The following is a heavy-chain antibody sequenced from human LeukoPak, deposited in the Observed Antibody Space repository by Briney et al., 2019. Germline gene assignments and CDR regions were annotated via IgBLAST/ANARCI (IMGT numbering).Heavy chain of an antibody. Sequence: SETLSLTCTVSGGSINNYYWSWIRQPAGKGLEWIGRIYTSGSTNYNPSLKSRVTISVDTSKNQFSLKLSSVTAADTAVYYCAALTASRDYYYMDVWGKGTTVTVSS. J-gene: IGHJ6*03. CDR2: IYTSGST. CDR1: GGSINNYY. D-gene: IGHD3-16*01. V-gene: IGHV4-4*07. CDR3: AALTASRDYYYMDV.